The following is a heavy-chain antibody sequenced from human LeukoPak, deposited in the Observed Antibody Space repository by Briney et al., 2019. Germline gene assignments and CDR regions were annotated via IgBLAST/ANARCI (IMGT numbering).Heavy chain of an antibody. CDR2: INPNSGGT. J-gene: IGHJ4*02. V-gene: IGHV1-2*02. CDR1: GYIFTGYY. D-gene: IGHD3-10*01. Sequence: ASVKVSCKASGYIFTGYYMHWVRQAPGQGLEWMGWINPNSGGTNYAQKFQGRVTMTGDTSISTAYMELSRLRSDDTAVYYCARGMVRGVISDYWGQGTLVTVSS. CDR3: ARGMVRGVISDY.